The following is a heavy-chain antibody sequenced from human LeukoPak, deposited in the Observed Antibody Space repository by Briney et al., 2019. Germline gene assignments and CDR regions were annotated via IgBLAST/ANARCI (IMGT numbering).Heavy chain of an antibody. Sequence: SETLSLTCTVSGGSISSYYWSWIRQPPGRGLEWIGYIYYSGSTDYNPSLESRVAISIDTSKSHFSLKLRSVTAADTAVYYCARLEKGRGFRGGSSAPPYYFDYWGQGTLVTVSS. D-gene: IGHD2-2*01. CDR3: ARLEKGRGFRGGSSAPPYYFDY. J-gene: IGHJ4*02. CDR2: IYYSGST. CDR1: GGSISSYY. V-gene: IGHV4-59*08.